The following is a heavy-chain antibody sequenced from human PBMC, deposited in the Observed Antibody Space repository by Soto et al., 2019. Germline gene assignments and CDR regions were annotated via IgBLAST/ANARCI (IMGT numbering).Heavy chain of an antibody. CDR2: ISSNGGST. D-gene: IGHD3-10*01. Sequence: GGSLRLSCSASGFTFSNFAMHWVRQAPGKGLEYVSTISSNGGSTYYADSVKGRFTISRDNSKNTLYLQMSSLRAEDTAVYYCVKDLYGSGTSYGMDVWGQGTTVPVSS. CDR1: GFTFSNFA. V-gene: IGHV3-64D*06. CDR3: VKDLYGSGTSYGMDV. J-gene: IGHJ6*02.